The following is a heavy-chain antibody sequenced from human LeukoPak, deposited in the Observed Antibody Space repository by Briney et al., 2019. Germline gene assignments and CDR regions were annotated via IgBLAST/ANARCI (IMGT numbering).Heavy chain of an antibody. J-gene: IGHJ4*02. CDR1: GFTVSSNY. V-gene: IGHV3-66*01. CDR3: ARDPSNGWYYFDY. D-gene: IGHD6-19*01. Sequence: PGGSLRVSCAASGFTVSSNYMSWVRQAPGKGLEWVSVIYSGGSTYYADSVKGRFSISRDNSKNTLYLQMNSLRAEDTAVYYCARDPSNGWYYFDYWGQGTLVTVSS. CDR2: IYSGGST.